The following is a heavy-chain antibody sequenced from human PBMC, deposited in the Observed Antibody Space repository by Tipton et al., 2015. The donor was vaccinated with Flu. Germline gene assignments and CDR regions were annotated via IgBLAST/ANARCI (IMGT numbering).Heavy chain of an antibody. Sequence: SLRLSCAASGFTFSSYWMHWVRQAPGKGLEWVANIKQDGSDKYYMDSVRGRFTISRDNAKNSLYLQMNSLRAEDTAVYYCVRAVGSSSSYWGQGTLVTVSS. CDR3: VRAVGSSSSY. V-gene: IGHV3-7*01. CDR2: IKQDGSDK. D-gene: IGHD6-6*01. CDR1: GFTFSSYW. J-gene: IGHJ4*02.